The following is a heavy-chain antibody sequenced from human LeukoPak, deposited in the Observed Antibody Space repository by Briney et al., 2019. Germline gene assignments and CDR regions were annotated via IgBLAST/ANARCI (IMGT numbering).Heavy chain of an antibody. Sequence: GGPLTLSCAASGFTFSSLSMIWVRPAPGKGLKWISVINSSNSSIYAAASGKGRFTISRANAKSSLYLQMNSLRAEDTAVYYCVRGAAGYWGQGTLVTVSS. J-gene: IGHJ4*02. CDR2: INSSNSSI. CDR1: GFTFSSLS. V-gene: IGHV3-21*01. D-gene: IGHD3-16*01. CDR3: VRGAAGY.